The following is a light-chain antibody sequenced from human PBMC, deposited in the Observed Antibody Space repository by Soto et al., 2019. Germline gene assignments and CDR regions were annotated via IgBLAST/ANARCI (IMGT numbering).Light chain of an antibody. CDR3: MQSLQTPLT. Sequence: DIVMTQSPLSLPVTPGEPASISCRSSQSLLDSNGDNCLEWYLQKPGQSPQLLIYLGSNRASGVPDRFSGSGSGTDFTLKISRVEAEDVGVYYCMQSLQTPLTFGQGTKVDI. V-gene: IGKV2-28*01. CDR2: LGS. J-gene: IGKJ1*01. CDR1: QSLLDSNGDNC.